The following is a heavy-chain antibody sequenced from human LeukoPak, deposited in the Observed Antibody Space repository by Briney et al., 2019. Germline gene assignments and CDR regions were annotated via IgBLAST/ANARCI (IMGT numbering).Heavy chain of an antibody. J-gene: IGHJ5*02. CDR1: GYSISSGYY. V-gene: IGHV4-38-2*01. CDR2: IYHSGGT. D-gene: IGHD1-26*01. CDR3: ARQGGYSESYWFDP. Sequence: KPSETLSLTCAVSGYSISSGYYWGWIRQPPGKGLEWIGSIYHSGGTYYNPSLKSRVTISVDTSKNQFSLKLSSVTAADTAVYYCARQGGYSESYWFDPWGQGTLVTVSS.